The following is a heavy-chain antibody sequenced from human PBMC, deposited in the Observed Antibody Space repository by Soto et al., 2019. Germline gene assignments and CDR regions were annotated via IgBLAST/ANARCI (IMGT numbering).Heavy chain of an antibody. CDR1: GFTFTLYT. V-gene: IGHV3-21*01. CDR2: CTPSSSSI. CDR3: ARDAASSLDH. Sequence: EVQLVESGGGLVKPGGSLRLSCAASGFTFTLYTMHWVRQAPGKGLEWVSFCTPSSSSISYADSVEGRFTISRDNARNSLYLQIHNLRAEDTAVYYCARDAASSLDHWGQGTLVTVSS. J-gene: IGHJ4*02. D-gene: IGHD6-13*01.